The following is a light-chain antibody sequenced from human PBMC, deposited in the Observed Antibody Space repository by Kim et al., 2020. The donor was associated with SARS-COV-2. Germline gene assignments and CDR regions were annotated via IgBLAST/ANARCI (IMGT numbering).Light chain of an antibody. CDR3: QQRSNWPLT. V-gene: IGKV3-11*01. CDR2: DTS. CDR1: QSVGNQ. J-gene: IGKJ4*01. Sequence: EVVLTQFPATLSLSPGERATLSCRASQSVGNQLAWHQQKPGQAPRLLIYDTSNRATGIPARFSGSGSGTDFTLTISSLEPEDCAVYYCQQRSNWPLTFGGGTKVDIK.